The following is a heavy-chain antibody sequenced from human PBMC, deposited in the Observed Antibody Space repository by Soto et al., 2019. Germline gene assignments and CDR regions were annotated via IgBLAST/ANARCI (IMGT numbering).Heavy chain of an antibody. CDR3: ARGWDHYDSSGLLTWFDP. CDR2: IIPIFGTP. D-gene: IGHD3-22*01. Sequence: GGSVKVYCKASGGPFTDLGLHLVRQAPGQGLEWMGGIIPIFGTPNYAQKFQGRVIITADEFTSTAHMELSSLRSEDTAVYYCARGWDHYDSSGLLTWFDPWGQGTMVTVSS. J-gene: IGHJ5*02. V-gene: IGHV1-69*13. CDR1: GGPFTDLG.